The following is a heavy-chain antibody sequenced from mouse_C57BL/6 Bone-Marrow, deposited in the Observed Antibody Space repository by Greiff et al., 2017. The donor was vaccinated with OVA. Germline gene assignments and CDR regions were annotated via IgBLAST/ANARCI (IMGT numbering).Heavy chain of an antibody. V-gene: IGHV1-64*01. Sequence: VQLQQSGAELVKPGASVKLSCKASGYTFTSYWTHWVKQRPGQGLEWIGMIHPNSGSTNYNEKFKSKATLTVDKSSSTAYMQLSSLTSEDSAVYCCARADPARQPGRGYAMDYWGQGTSVTVSS. D-gene: IGHD3-3*01. CDR3: ARADPARQPGRGYAMDY. CDR2: IHPNSGST. J-gene: IGHJ4*01. CDR1: GYTFTSYW.